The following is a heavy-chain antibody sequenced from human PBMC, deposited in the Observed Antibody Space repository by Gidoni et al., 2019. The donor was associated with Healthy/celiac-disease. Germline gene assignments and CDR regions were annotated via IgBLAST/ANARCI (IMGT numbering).Heavy chain of an antibody. Sequence: ELPLLESGGGLVQPGGSLRLSCPPSGFPFSSYAMSWVRQAPGKGLVWVSASSGSGGSTYYAEYVKGRFTISRDNSKNTLYLQMNSLRAEDTAVYYGAKEGGGIAARQGGDFDYWGQGTLVTVSS. CDR2: SSGSGGST. V-gene: IGHV3-23*01. D-gene: IGHD6-6*01. CDR3: AKEGGGIAARQGGDFDY. J-gene: IGHJ4*02. CDR1: GFPFSSYA.